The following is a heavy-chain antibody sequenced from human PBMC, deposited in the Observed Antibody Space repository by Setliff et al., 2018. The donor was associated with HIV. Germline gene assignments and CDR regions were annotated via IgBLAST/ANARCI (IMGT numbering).Heavy chain of an antibody. J-gene: IGHJ4*02. CDR3: ATEEGTTVHRIGF. CDR2: ICGTWKT. D-gene: IGHD4-17*01. Sequence: SETLSLTCTVSGGSITSGGHCWGWIRQPPGKGLEWIGSICGTWKTYYNPSPKSRVTISVDTSKNQLSLKMTSVTAADTAVYYCATEEGTTVHRIGFWGQGTLVTVSS. CDR1: GGSITSGGHC. V-gene: IGHV4-39*07.